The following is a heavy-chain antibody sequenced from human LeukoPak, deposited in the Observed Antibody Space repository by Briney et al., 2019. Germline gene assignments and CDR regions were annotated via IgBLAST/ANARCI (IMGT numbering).Heavy chain of an antibody. D-gene: IGHD3-22*01. CDR3: ARVNYYDSSDGAFDI. CDR2: IGTAGDT. Sequence: PGGSLRLSCAASGFTFSSYDMHWVRQATGKGLEWVSAIGTAGDTYYPGSVKGRFTISRENAKNSLYLQMNSLSAGDTAVYYCARVNYYDSSDGAFDIWGQGTMVTVSS. CDR1: GFTFSSYD. V-gene: IGHV3-13*01. J-gene: IGHJ3*02.